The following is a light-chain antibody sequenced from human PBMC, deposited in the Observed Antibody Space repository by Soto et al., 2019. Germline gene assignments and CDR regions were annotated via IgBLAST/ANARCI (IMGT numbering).Light chain of an antibody. CDR3: QQSYVTPWT. Sequence: DIPMTQSPSSLSASIGDRVTISCRASQDISSSLNWYQHKSGKAPKLLIYAASGLHSGVPSRFSGSGSGTDFTLTISSLQPEDFATYNCQQSYVTPWTFGQGTKVEIK. V-gene: IGKV1-39*01. CDR1: QDISSS. J-gene: IGKJ1*01. CDR2: AAS.